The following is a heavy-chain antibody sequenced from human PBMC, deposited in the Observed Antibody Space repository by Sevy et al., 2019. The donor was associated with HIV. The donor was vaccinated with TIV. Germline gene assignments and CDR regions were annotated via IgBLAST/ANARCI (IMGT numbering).Heavy chain of an antibody. CDR1: GFTFASYS. V-gene: IGHV3-30-3*01. J-gene: IGHJ4*02. CDR3: ASDNNAYFFLDY. D-gene: IGHD3-16*01. CDR2: ISQADDGNKK. Sequence: GGSLRLSCAASGFTFASYSLHWVRQAPGKGLEWVSLISQADDGNKKDYTDSVRGRFTISRDDSQSTLYLQLNSLRAADTAVYYCASDNNAYFFLDYWGQGTLVTVSS.